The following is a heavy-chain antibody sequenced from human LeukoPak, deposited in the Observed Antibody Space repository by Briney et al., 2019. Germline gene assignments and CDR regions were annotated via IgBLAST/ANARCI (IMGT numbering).Heavy chain of an antibody. V-gene: IGHV4-38-2*01. D-gene: IGHD3/OR15-3a*01. CDR1: GFTFSSYG. Sequence: GTLRLSCAASGFTFSSYGMSWVRQAPGKGLEWIGTIYHSGSTYYSPSLKSRVTVSVDTSKNEFSLKLSSVTAADTAMYFCARGIVGSRDFYFRYYFDYWGQGTLVTVSS. CDR3: ARGIVGSRDFYFRYYFDY. J-gene: IGHJ4*02. CDR2: IYHSGST.